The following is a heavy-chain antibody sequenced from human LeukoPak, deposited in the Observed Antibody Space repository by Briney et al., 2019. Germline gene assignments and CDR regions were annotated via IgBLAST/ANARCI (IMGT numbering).Heavy chain of an antibody. Sequence: GGSLRLSCAASGFIVNTNYMTWVRQAPGRGLEWVSFIYADGNTYYADSVKGRFTISRDISKNAVYLQMNSLRAEDTAVYYCSRDSYGDANFDSWGQGTLVTVSS. D-gene: IGHD4-17*01. CDR3: SRDSYGDANFDS. J-gene: IGHJ4*02. CDR2: IYADGNT. CDR1: GFIVNTNY. V-gene: IGHV3-53*01.